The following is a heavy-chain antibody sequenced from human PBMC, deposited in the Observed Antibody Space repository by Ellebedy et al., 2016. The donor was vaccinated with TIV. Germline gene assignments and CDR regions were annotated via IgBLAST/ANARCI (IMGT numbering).Heavy chain of an antibody. D-gene: IGHD4-17*01. CDR2: IWYDGSNK. CDR1: GFTFSSYG. CDR3: VTTTVTTMWAFDI. J-gene: IGHJ3*02. Sequence: GESLKISXAASGFTFSSYGMHWVRQAPGKGLEWVAVIWYDGSNKYYADSVKGRFTISRDNSKNTLYLQMNSLRAEDTAVYYCVTTTVTTMWAFDIWGQGTMVTVSS. V-gene: IGHV3-33*08.